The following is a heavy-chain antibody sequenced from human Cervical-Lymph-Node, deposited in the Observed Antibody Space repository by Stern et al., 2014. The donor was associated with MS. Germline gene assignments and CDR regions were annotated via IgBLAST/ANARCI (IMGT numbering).Heavy chain of an antibody. CDR3: ARVSEYGVNWFDP. Sequence: EVQLVESGGGFIQPGGSLRLSCAASGFTFSNYWMHWVRQAPGKGLVWVSRINRDGSATNYADSVKGRFTISRDNAKNTLYLQMNSLRVEDTAMYYCARVSEYGVNWFDPWGQGTLVTVSS. J-gene: IGHJ5*02. V-gene: IGHV3-74*01. CDR2: INRDGSAT. D-gene: IGHD2/OR15-2a*01. CDR1: GFTFSNYW.